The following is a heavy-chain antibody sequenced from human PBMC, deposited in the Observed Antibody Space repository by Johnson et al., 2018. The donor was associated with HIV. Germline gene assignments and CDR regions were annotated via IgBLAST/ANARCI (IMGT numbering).Heavy chain of an antibody. V-gene: IGHV3-33*06. J-gene: IGHJ3*02. Sequence: VQLVESGGGVVQPGRSLRLSCAASGFTFSNFGMHWVRQAPGKGLEWVAVIWYDGSNKYYRDSVKGRFTISRDNSKNTLYLQMNSLRAEDTAVYYCAKERAYIRTFDIWGQGTLVTVSS. D-gene: IGHD5-18*01. CDR2: IWYDGSNK. CDR1: GFTFSNFG. CDR3: AKERAYIRTFDI.